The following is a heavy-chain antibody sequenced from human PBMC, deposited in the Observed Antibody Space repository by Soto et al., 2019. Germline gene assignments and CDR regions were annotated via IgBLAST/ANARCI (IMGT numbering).Heavy chain of an antibody. CDR1: GGTFSSYT. Sequence: QVQLVQSGAEVKKPGSSVKVSCKASGGTFSSYTISWVRQAPGQGLEWMGRIIPILGIANYAQKFQGRVTITADKSTSTAYKELSSLRSEDTAVYYCARRDGYKTLFDYWGQGTLVTVSS. CDR3: ARRDGYKTLFDY. J-gene: IGHJ4*02. D-gene: IGHD5-12*01. CDR2: IIPILGIA. V-gene: IGHV1-69*02.